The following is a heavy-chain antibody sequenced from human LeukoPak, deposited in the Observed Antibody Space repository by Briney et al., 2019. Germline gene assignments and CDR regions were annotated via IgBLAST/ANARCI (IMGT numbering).Heavy chain of an antibody. V-gene: IGHV3-15*01. CDR2: IKRNTDGGTT. CDR1: GFSFSNAW. D-gene: IGHD2/OR15-2a*01. CDR3: ITTTFNDAFDI. Sequence: GGSLRLSCAVSGFSFSNAWMSWVRQAPGKGLEWVGRIKRNTDGGTTDYAAPVKGRFTISRDDSKNTLYLQVNSLKTEDTAVYYCITTTFNDAFDIWGQGTMVTVSS. J-gene: IGHJ3*02.